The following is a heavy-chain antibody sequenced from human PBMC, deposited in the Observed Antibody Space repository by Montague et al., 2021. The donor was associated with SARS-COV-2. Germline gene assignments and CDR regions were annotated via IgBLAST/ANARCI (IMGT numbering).Heavy chain of an antibody. D-gene: IGHD5/OR15-5a*01. CDR1: GGSLSSFY. Sequence: SETLSLTCSVSGGSLSSFYWSWIRQPPGKGLEYIGYIHYSGSTNFSPSLNSRVSISLDTSKNQFSLNLRSVTTADTAVYYCASAAELDVFSVSYYGLDVWGQGTTVTVSS. J-gene: IGHJ6*02. CDR3: ASAAELDVFSVSYYGLDV. V-gene: IGHV4-59*01. CDR2: IHYSGST.